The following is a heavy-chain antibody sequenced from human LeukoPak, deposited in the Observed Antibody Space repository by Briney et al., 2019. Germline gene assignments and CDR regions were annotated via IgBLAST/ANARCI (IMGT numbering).Heavy chain of an antibody. J-gene: IGHJ4*02. D-gene: IGHD1-26*01. CDR3: AKDSKYSGTYRGSIDY. CDR1: GFTFSDYG. Sequence: GGSLRLSCAASGFTFSDYGMHWDRQAPGKGLEWMAVISYDGSSKYYADSVKGRFTISRDNSKNTVYLQMNSLRTEDTAVYYCAKDSKYSGTYRGSIDYWGQGTLVTVPS. CDR2: ISYDGSSK. V-gene: IGHV3-30*18.